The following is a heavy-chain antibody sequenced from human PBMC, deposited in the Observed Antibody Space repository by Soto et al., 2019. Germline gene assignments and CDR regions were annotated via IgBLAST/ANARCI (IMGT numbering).Heavy chain of an antibody. V-gene: IGHV3-21*01. CDR2: ISSSSSYI. D-gene: IGHD5-12*01. CDR3: AKDSLILRARGYDPYYYGMDV. Sequence: GGSLRLSCAASGFTFSSYSMNWVRQAPGKGLEWVSSISSSSSYIYYADSVKGRFTISRDNAKNSLYLQMNSLRAEDTAVYYCAKDSLILRARGYDPYYYGMDVWGQGTTVTVSS. CDR1: GFTFSSYS. J-gene: IGHJ6*02.